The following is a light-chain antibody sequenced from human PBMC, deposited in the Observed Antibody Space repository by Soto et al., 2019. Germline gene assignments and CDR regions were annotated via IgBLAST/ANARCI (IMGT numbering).Light chain of an antibody. V-gene: IGKV4-1*01. Sequence: DIVMTQSKDSLAVSLGERATINCKSSQSVLSSSNHQNHLAWYQQKPGQPPRLLIYWASTRESGVPDRFSGGGSGTDFTLTISSLQAEDVAVYYCQQYYTTPLTFGGGTKVDIK. J-gene: IGKJ4*01. CDR2: WAS. CDR1: QSVLSSSNHQNH. CDR3: QQYYTTPLT.